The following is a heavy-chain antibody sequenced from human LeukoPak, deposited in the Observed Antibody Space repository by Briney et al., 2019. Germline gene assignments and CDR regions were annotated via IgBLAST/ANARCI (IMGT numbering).Heavy chain of an antibody. D-gene: IGHD2-21*02. CDR1: GYSISSGYY. J-gene: IGHJ4*02. V-gene: IGHV4-38-2*01. CDR3: ATTNCGGDCYPAW. Sequence: PSETLSLTCAVSGYSISSGYYWGWIRQPPGKGLEWIGSIYYSGSTYYSPSLKSRVTISVDTSKNQFSLKLSSVTAADTAVYYCATTNCGGDCYPAWGGQGTLVTVSS. CDR2: IYYSGST.